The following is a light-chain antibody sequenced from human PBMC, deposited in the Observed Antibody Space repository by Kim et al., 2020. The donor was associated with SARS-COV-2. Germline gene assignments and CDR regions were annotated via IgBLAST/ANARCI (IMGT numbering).Light chain of an antibody. V-gene: IGLV3-19*01. CDR2: GKN. CDR3: NTRDSSGNHWV. Sequence: ALGQTVRVTCQGGSLRSYYASWYQQKPAQTPVLVIYGKNNRPSGIPDRFSGSSSGNTASLTITGAQAEDEADYYCNTRDSSGNHWVFGGGTQLTVL. J-gene: IGLJ3*02. CDR1: SLRSYY.